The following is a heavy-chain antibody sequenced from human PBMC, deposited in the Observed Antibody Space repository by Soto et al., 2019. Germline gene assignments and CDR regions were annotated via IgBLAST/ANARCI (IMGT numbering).Heavy chain of an antibody. CDR2: ISYDGSNK. CDR1: GFTFSSYA. CDR3: AREVVVMDYYDSSGYYYLDY. Sequence: GGSLRLSCAASGFTFSSYAMHWVRQAPGKGLEWVAVISYDGSNKYYADSVKGRFTISRDNSKNTLYLQMNSLRAEDTAVYYCAREVVVMDYYDSSGYYYLDYWGQGTLVTVSS. V-gene: IGHV3-30-3*01. J-gene: IGHJ4*02. D-gene: IGHD3-22*01.